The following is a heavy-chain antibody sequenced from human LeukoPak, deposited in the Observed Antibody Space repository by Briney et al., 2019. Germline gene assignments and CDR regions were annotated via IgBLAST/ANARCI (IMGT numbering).Heavy chain of an antibody. J-gene: IGHJ6*04. Sequence: PGRSLRLCCAASGFTFSSYGMHWVRQAPGKVLEWVAVIGYDGSNKYYADSVKGRFTISRDNSKNTLYLQMNSLRAEDKAVYYCARGEISVFKQKTAYDMDVWGKGTTVTVSS. CDR2: IGYDGSNK. CDR3: ARGEISVFKQKTAYDMDV. V-gene: IGHV3-33*01. CDR1: GFTFSSYG. D-gene: IGHD5-24*01.